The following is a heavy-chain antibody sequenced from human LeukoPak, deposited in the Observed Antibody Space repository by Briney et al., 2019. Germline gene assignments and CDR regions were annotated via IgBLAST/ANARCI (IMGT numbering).Heavy chain of an antibody. CDR2: IKQDGSEK. Sequence: GGSLRLSCAASGFTFSSYWMSWDRQAPGKGLEWVANIKQDGSEKYYVDSVKGRFTISRDNAKNSLYLQTNSLRAEDTAVYYCARDQMATTQTYYYYYMDVWGKGTTVTVSS. V-gene: IGHV3-7*01. CDR1: GFTFSSYW. CDR3: ARDQMATTQTYYYYYMDV. D-gene: IGHD5-24*01. J-gene: IGHJ6*03.